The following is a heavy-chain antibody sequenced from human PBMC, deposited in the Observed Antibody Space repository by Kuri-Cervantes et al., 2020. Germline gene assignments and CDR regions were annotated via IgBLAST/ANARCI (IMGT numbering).Heavy chain of an antibody. V-gene: IGHV1-46*01. J-gene: IGHJ5*02. Sequence: ASVKVSCKASGYTFTSYGISWVRQAPGQGLEWMGIINPSGGSTSYAQKFQGRVTMTRDTSTSTVYMELSSLRSEDTAVYYCARDHGFWSGYYMVDPWGQGTLVTVSS. CDR2: INPSGGST. CDR3: ARDHGFWSGYYMVDP. CDR1: GYTFTSYG. D-gene: IGHD3-3*01.